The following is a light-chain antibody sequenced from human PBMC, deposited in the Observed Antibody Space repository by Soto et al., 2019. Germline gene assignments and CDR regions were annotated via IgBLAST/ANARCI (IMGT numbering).Light chain of an antibody. CDR2: QDR. J-gene: IGLJ3*02. Sequence: SSELTQPPSVSGSPGQTTSITCSGDKLGDKYACWYQQRPGQSPVLVIDQDRKRPSGIPERFSGSNSGNTATLTIRGTQARDEDDYYCQAWDSSTVVFGGGTKVTVL. CDR1: KLGDKY. V-gene: IGLV3-1*01. CDR3: QAWDSSTVV.